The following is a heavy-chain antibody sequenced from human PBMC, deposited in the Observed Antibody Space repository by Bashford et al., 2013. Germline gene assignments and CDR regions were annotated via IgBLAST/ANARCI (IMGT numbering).Heavy chain of an antibody. Sequence: SETLSLTCTVSGGSISSYYWSWIRQPPGKGLEWIGYIYYSGSTNYNPSLKSRVTISVDTSKNQFSLKLSSVTAADTAVYYCARVGVYCSSTSCSHTFDYWGQGTLVTVSS. CDR1: GGSISSYY. J-gene: IGHJ4*02. D-gene: IGHD2-2*01. V-gene: IGHV4-59*01. CDR2: IYYSGST. CDR3: ARVGVYCSSTSCSHTFDY.